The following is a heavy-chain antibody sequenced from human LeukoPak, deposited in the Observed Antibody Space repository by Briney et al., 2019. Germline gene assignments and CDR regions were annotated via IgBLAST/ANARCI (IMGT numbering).Heavy chain of an antibody. J-gene: IGHJ6*03. CDR3: AKAYSGYDSSYYYMDV. CDR2: IWYDGSNK. D-gene: IGHD5-12*01. V-gene: IGHV3-33*06. Sequence: GGSLRLSCAASRFTFSSYGMHWVRQAPGKGLEWVAVIWYDGSNKYYADSVKGRFTISRDNSKNTLYLQMNSLRAEDTAVYYCAKAYSGYDSSYYYMDVWGKGTTVTVSS. CDR1: RFTFSSYG.